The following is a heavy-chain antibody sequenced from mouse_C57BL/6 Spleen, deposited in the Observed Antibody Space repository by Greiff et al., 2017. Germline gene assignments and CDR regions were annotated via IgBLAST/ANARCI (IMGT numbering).Heavy chain of an antibody. V-gene: IGHV1-50*01. CDR3: ARGGLRHLDY. CDR2: IDPSDSYT. D-gene: IGHD2-2*01. CDR1: GYTFTSYW. Sequence: VQLQQPGAELVKPGASVKLSCKASGYTFTSYWMQWVKQRPGQGLEWIGEIDPSDSYTNYNQKFKGKATLTVDTSSSTAYMQLSSLTSEDSAVYYCARGGLRHLDYWGQGTTLTVSS. J-gene: IGHJ2*01.